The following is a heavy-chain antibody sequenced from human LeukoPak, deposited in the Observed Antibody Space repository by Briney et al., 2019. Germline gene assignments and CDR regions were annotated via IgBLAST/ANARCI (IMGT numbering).Heavy chain of an antibody. J-gene: IGHJ4*02. D-gene: IGHD4-17*01. CDR3: ATLEPEPGDFGGLAY. V-gene: IGHV1-24*01. CDR2: FDSEEYDT. CDR1: GYTFTSYG. Sequence: GASVKVSCKASGYTFTSYGISWVRQAPGQGLEWIGGFDSEEYDTIYAQKFQGRVTMTEDTSTDTAYMELSSLYFEDTAVYYCATLEPEPGDFGGLAYWGQGTLVTVSS.